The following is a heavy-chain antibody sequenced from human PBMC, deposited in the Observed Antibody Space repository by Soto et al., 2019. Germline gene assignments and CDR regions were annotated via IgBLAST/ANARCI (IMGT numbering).Heavy chain of an antibody. CDR1: GGTLSSYT. Sequence: SVKVSCKASGGTLSSYTISWVRQAPGQGLEWMGRINPILGIANYAQKFQGRVTITADKSTSTAYMDLSSLRSEDTALYYCARDSGGAAFAIWGQGTMVTVSS. V-gene: IGHV1-69*04. CDR3: ARDSGGAAFAI. CDR2: INPILGIA. D-gene: IGHD2-15*01. J-gene: IGHJ3*02.